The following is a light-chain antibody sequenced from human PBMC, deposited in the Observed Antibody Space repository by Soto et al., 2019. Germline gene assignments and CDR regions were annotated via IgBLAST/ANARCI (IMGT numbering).Light chain of an antibody. J-gene: IGKJ1*01. Sequence: IHLTQSPVSLSASVGDRVTITCRASEGISRYLAWYQHKPGKAPKLLIYSASTLERGVPSRFSGSGTGVDFNITISSLQPEDFATYYCQQLSFDSWTFGQGTKVEVK. CDR2: SAS. CDR1: EGISRY. CDR3: QQLSFDSWT. V-gene: IGKV1-9*01.